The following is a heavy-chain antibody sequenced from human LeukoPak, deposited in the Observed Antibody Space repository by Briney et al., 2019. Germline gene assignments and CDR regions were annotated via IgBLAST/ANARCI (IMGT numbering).Heavy chain of an antibody. V-gene: IGHV3-48*03. Sequence: GGSLRLSCAASGFTFSSYEMNWVRQAPGKGLEWVSYISSSGSTIYYADSVKGRFTISRDNSKNTLYLQMNSLRAEDTAVYYCAKDVDCSGGSCYPLSYFDYWGQGTLVTVSS. D-gene: IGHD2-15*01. CDR1: GFTFSSYE. CDR3: AKDVDCSGGSCYPLSYFDY. J-gene: IGHJ4*02. CDR2: ISSSGSTI.